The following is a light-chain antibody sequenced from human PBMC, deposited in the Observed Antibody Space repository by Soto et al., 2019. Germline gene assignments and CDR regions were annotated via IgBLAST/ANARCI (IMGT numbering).Light chain of an antibody. CDR3: QQRSNWPPLT. J-gene: IGKJ5*01. V-gene: IGKV3-11*01. CDR1: KNISSS. Sequence: EVGLTQSPSTLSLSPGERANLSCGATKNISSSLAWYQQKPGQAPRLLIYDASNRATGIPARFSGSGSGTDFTLTISSLEPEDFAVYYCQQRSNWPPLTFGQGTRLE. CDR2: DAS.